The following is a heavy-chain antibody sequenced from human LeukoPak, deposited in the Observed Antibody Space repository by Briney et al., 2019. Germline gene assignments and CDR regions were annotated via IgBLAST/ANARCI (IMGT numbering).Heavy chain of an antibody. CDR2: ISYDGSNK. V-gene: IGHV3-30*03. CDR1: GFTFSNYG. Sequence: GGSLRLSCAGSGFTFSNYGMHWVRQAPGKGLEWVGIISYDGSNKEYQDSVKGRFTISRDNAKNTVFLQMSSLRAEDTALYYCARKSASGNYPLDYWGQGTLVTVSS. CDR3: ARKSASGNYPLDY. D-gene: IGHD3-10*01. J-gene: IGHJ4*02.